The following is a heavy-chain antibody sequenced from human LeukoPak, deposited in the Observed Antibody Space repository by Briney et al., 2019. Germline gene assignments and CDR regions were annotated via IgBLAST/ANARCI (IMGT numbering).Heavy chain of an antibody. D-gene: IGHD4-11*01. Sequence: GGSLRLSCAASGFTFSDYYMNWFRQAPGKGLEWVSSISNTGNTIYYADSVKGRFTISRDNAANSLYLQMHSLRVEDTATYYCARNLLYVTTSDYWGQGTLVTVSS. CDR3: ARNLLYVTTSDY. V-gene: IGHV3-11*04. J-gene: IGHJ4*02. CDR2: ISNTGNTI. CDR1: GFTFSDYY.